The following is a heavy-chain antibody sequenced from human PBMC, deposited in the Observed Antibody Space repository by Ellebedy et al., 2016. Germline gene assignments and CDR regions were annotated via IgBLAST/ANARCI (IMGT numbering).Heavy chain of an antibody. Sequence: GESLKISXAVSGFTFSGYSFNWIRQAPGKGLEWVSHISSSGSLKFYADSLRDRFTISRDNAKNLLHLQMNSLTAEDTAVYFCTREAGGSFVDSWGQGVLVTVSS. J-gene: IGHJ4*02. D-gene: IGHD3-16*01. CDR3: TREAGGSFVDS. CDR1: GFTFSGYS. CDR2: ISSSGSLK. V-gene: IGHV3-48*04.